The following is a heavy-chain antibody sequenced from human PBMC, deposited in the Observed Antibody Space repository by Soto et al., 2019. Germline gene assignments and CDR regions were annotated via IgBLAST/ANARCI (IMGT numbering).Heavy chain of an antibody. CDR1: GFTFSSYG. J-gene: IGHJ3*02. CDR2: IWYDGSNK. CDR3: ARGGAIESTRSTNAFDI. Sequence: GGSLRLSCAASGFTFSSYGMHWVRQAPGKGLEWVAVIWYDGSNKNYADSVKGRFTISRDNSKNTLYLQMNSLRAEDTAVYYCARGGAIESTRSTNAFDIWGQGTMVTVSS. V-gene: IGHV3-33*08. D-gene: IGHD2-2*01.